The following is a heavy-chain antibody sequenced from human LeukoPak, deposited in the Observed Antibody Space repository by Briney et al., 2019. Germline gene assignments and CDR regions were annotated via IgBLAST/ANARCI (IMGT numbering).Heavy chain of an antibody. Sequence: GGSLRLSCAASGFTFSSYEMNWVRQAPGKGLEWVSYISTSGRSIYYADSAKGRFTISRDNAKNSLYLQMNSLRAEDTAVYYCARDTGQERGYWGQGTLVTVSS. CDR1: GFTFSSYE. CDR2: ISTSGRSI. V-gene: IGHV3-48*03. J-gene: IGHJ4*02. CDR3: ARDTGQERGY. D-gene: IGHD5-24*01.